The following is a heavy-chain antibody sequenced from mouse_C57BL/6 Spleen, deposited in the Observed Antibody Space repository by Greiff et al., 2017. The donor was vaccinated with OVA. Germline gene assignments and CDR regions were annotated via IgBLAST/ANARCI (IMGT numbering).Heavy chain of an antibody. J-gene: IGHJ2*01. V-gene: IGHV1-69*01. Sequence: QVQLQQPGAELVMPGASVKLSCKASGYTFTSYWMHWVKQRPGQGLEWIGEIDPSDSYTNYNQKFKGKSTLTVDKSSSTAYMQLSSLTSEDSAVYYCARSGSPYFDYWGQGTTITVSS. CDR3: ARSGSPYFDY. D-gene: IGHD1-1*01. CDR2: IDPSDSYT. CDR1: GYTFTSYW.